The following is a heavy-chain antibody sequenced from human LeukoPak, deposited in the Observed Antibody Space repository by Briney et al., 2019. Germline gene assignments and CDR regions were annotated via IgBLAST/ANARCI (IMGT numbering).Heavy chain of an antibody. CDR2: LNPSGGSS. D-gene: IGHD6-6*01. V-gene: IGHV1-46*01. CDR3: ARDVDSSSYYDY. CDR1: GYTVTSYY. J-gene: IGHJ4*02. Sequence: ASVKVSCKASGYTVTSYYMHWVRQAPGQGLEWMGILNPSGGSSSYAQKFQGRATLTRATSTSTVYMELSSLRSEDTAIYYCARDVDSSSYYDYWGQGTLVTVSS.